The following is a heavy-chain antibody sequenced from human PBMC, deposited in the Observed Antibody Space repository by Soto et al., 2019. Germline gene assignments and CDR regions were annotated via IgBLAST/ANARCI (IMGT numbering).Heavy chain of an antibody. CDR3: ARCYYRSGSYYPTLDY. V-gene: IGHV3-21*01. CDR1: GFTFNTYT. J-gene: IGHJ4*02. Sequence: LRLSCAASGFTFNTYTLNWVRQAPGKGLEWVSSITASSSFIYYADSLKGRFTISRDNAKNSLYLQMNSLRAEDTAVYYCARCYYRSGSYYPTLDYWGQGTLVTVSS. CDR2: ITASSSFI. D-gene: IGHD3-10*01.